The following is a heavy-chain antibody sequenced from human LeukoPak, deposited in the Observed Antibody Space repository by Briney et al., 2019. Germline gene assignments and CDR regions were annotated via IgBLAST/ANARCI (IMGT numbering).Heavy chain of an antibody. CDR3: AKFNGGSCYSYLDY. D-gene: IGHD2-15*01. CDR2: ISGSGGST. V-gene: IGHV3-23*01. CDR1: GFTFSSYA. J-gene: IGHJ4*02. Sequence: PGGSLRLSCAASGFTFSSYARSWVRQAPGKGLEWVSGISGSGGSTYYAYSVKGRFTIFRDNSKHTLQLQMNSLRAEDTAVYYCAKFNGGSCYSYLDYWGQGTLVTVSS.